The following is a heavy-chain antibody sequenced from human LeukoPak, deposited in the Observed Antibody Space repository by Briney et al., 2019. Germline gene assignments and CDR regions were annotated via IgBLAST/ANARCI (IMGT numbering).Heavy chain of an antibody. Sequence: SETLSLTCAGYGGSFSSYFWTWIRQTPGKGLEWIGEINHSGTTNYNPFLKSRVTMSVDTSKDQFSLKLMSVTAADTGVYYCARRRKVVRAGFDYWGQGTRVIVSS. CDR1: GGSFSSYF. V-gene: IGHV4-34*01. CDR2: INHSGTT. CDR3: ARRRKVVRAGFDY. J-gene: IGHJ4*02. D-gene: IGHD2-21*01.